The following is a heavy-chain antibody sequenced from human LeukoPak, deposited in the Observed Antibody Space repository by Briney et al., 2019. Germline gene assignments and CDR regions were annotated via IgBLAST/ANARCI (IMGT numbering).Heavy chain of an antibody. CDR2: INPNSGGT. CDR3: ARDPTGTTSGDDY. Sequence: ASVKVSCKASGYTFTGYYMHWVRQAPGQGLEWMGWINPNSGGTNYAQKFQGRVTMTRDTSISTAYIELSRLRSDDTAVYYCARDPTGTTSGDDYWGQGTLVTVSS. CDR1: GYTFTGYY. V-gene: IGHV1-2*02. D-gene: IGHD1-7*01. J-gene: IGHJ4*02.